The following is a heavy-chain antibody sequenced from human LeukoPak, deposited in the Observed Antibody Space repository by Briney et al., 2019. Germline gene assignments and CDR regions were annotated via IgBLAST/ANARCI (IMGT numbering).Heavy chain of an antibody. D-gene: IGHD3-16*01. CDR2: MNPSGGTT. CDR1: GYTFSRYY. Sequence: ASVKVSCKASGYTFSRYYIHWVRQAPGQGLEWMGKMNPSGGTTTYAQKFQGRVTVTRDTPTSTVYMEMSSLRPEDTAVYYCAREESGGLFDYWAREPCSPSPQ. V-gene: IGHV1-46*01. CDR3: AREESGGLFDY. J-gene: IGHJ4*02.